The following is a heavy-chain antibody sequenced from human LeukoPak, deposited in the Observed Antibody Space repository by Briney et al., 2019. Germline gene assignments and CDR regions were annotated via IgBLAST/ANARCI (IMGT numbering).Heavy chain of an antibody. D-gene: IGHD3-22*01. V-gene: IGHV4-61*01. Sequence: SETLSLTCTVSGGSVSSGSYYWSWIRQPPGKGLEWIGYIYYSGSTYYNPSLKSRVTISVDTSKNQFSLKLSSVTAADTAVYYCAREGYYDNYGMDVWGQGTTVTVSS. CDR2: IYYSGST. J-gene: IGHJ6*02. CDR1: GGSVSSGSYY. CDR3: AREGYYDNYGMDV.